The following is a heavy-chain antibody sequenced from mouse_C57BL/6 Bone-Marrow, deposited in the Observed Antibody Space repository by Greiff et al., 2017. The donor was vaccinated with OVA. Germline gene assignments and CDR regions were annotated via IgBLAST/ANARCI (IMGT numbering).Heavy chain of an antibody. D-gene: IGHD2-1*01. CDR1: GFTITDDY. J-gene: IGHJ2*01. CDR3: TSYGNFDY. CDR2: IDPENGDT. V-gene: IGHV14-4*01. Sequence: DVQLQESGAELVRPGASVKLSCTASGFTITDDYMHWVKQRPEQGLEWIGWIDPENGDTEYASKFQGKATITADTSSNTAYLQLSSLTSEDTAVYYCTSYGNFDYWGQGTTLTVSS.